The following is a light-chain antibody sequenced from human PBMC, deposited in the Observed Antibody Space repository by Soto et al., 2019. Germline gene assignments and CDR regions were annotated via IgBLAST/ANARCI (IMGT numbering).Light chain of an antibody. Sequence: EIVLTQSPGTLSLSPGERATLSCRASQSVSSSYLAWYHQKPGQAPRLLIYGASSTATGIPDRFSGSGSGADFTLTISRLEAEDFAVYYCQQYGSSPRTFGRGTKLEIK. CDR3: QQYGSSPRT. CDR2: GAS. CDR1: QSVSSSY. V-gene: IGKV3-20*01. J-gene: IGKJ2*01.